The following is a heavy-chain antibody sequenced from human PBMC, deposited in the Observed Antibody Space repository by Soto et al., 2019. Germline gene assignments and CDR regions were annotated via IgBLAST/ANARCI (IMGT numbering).Heavy chain of an antibody. D-gene: IGHD3-22*01. CDR2: ISYDGSNK. V-gene: IGHV3-30*18. J-gene: IGHJ6*02. CDR3: AKDGGYYDSSGYYWTGGMDV. CDR1: GFTFSSYG. Sequence: GGSLRLSCAASGFTFSSYGMHWVRQAPGKGLEWVAVISYDGSNKYYADSVKGRFTISRDNSKNTLYLQMNSLRAEDTAVYYCAKDGGYYDSSGYYWTGGMDVWGQGTTVTVSS.